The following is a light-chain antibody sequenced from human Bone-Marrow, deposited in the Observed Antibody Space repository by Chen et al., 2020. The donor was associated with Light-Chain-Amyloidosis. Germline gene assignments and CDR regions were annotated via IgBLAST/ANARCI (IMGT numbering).Light chain of an antibody. J-gene: IGKJ1*01. CDR3: QQASTYPPWT. CDR2: ATS. V-gene: IGKV1-12*01. Sequence: DIQMTQSPSSVSASIGDRVTITCRASQDVASGVAWYQQQPGRAPKLLMYATSVLQSGVSLRFSGSGSGTDFSLTITSLQPEDLAVYYCQQASTYPPWTFGQGTKVEIK. CDR1: QDVASG.